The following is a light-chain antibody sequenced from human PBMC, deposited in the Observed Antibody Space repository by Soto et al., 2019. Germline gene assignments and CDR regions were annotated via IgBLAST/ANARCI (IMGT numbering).Light chain of an antibody. V-gene: IGLV2-14*01. CDR1: SSDVGGYNY. J-gene: IGLJ1*01. Sequence: QSVLTQPASVSGSPGQSITISCTGTSSDVGGYNYVSWYQQHPGKAPKLMIYDVSNRPSGVSNRFSGSKSGNTASLTTSGLQAEDEADYYCSSYTSSSTRVFGTGTKVTVL. CDR2: DVS. CDR3: SSYTSSSTRV.